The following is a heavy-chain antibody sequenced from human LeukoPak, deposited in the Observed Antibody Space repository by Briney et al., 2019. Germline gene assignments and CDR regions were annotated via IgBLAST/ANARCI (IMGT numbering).Heavy chain of an antibody. D-gene: IGHD5-12*01. J-gene: IGHJ4*02. CDR2: INPNSGGT. CDR3: ARGYSGYDYYFDY. CDR1: GYTFTGYY. V-gene: IGHV1-2*02. Sequence: ASVKVSFKASGYTFTGYYMHWVRQAPGQGLEWMGWINPNSGGTNYAQKFQGRVTMTRDTSISTAYMELSRLRSDDTAVYYCARGYSGYDYYFDYWGQGTLVTVSS.